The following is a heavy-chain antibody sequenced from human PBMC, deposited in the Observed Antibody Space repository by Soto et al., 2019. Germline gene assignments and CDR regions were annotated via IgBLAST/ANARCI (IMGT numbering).Heavy chain of an antibody. CDR3: ARGSDYGSELDYFDY. CDR1: GFTFTTYA. Sequence: PGGSLRLSCGASGFTFTTYAIHWVRQPPGKGLEWVAVISYDGSNKYYADSVKGRFTISRDNSKNTLYLQMNSLRPEDTAVYYCARGSDYGSELDYFDYWGQGTLVTVSS. J-gene: IGHJ4*02. V-gene: IGHV3-30-3*01. D-gene: IGHD3-10*01. CDR2: ISYDGSNK.